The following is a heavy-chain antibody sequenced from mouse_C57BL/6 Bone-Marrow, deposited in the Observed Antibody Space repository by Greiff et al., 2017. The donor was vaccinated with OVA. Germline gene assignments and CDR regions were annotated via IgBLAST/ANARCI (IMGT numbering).Heavy chain of an antibody. D-gene: IGHD1-1*01. CDR1: GYTFTSYG. V-gene: IGHV1-81*01. Sequence: QVQLKESGAELARPGASVKLSCKASGYTFTSYGISWVKQRTGQGLEWIGEIYPRSGNTYYNEKFKGKATLTADKSSSTAYMELRSLTSEDSAVYFCASDYGSSYYYAMDYWGQGTSVTVSS. J-gene: IGHJ4*01. CDR2: IYPRSGNT. CDR3: ASDYGSSYYYAMDY.